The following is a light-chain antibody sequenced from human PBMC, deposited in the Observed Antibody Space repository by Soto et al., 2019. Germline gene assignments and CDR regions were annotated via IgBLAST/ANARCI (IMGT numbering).Light chain of an antibody. CDR1: QSISNW. J-gene: IGKJ2*01. CDR3: QQYDSHSYT. CDR2: KAS. V-gene: IGKV1-5*03. Sequence: DIQMTQSPATLSASVGDRVTITCRASQSISNWLAWYQQKPGKAPKLLIYKASSLESGVPSRFSGSGSGTEFTLTISSLQPVDFSTYYCQQYDSHSYTFGQGTKLEIK.